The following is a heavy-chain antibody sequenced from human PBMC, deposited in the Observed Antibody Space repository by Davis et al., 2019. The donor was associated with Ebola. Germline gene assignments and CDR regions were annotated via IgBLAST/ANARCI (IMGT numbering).Heavy chain of an antibody. V-gene: IGHV1-2*02. CDR2: INPNSGGT. D-gene: IGHD6-19*01. J-gene: IGHJ4*02. CDR1: GYTFTGYY. Sequence: ASVKVSCKASGYTFTGYYMHWVRQAPGQGLEWMGWINPNSGGTNYAQKFQGRVTMTRDTSISTAYMELSSLRSEDTAVYYCARDRYSSGWYLGITSYYFDYWGQGTLVTVSS. CDR3: ARDRYSSGWYLGITSYYFDY.